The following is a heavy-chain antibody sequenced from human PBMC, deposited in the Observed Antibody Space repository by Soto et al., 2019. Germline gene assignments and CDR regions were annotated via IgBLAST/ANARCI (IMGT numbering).Heavy chain of an antibody. CDR3: ARDGYYYDSSGGGPYYFDY. Sequence: QVQLVQSGAEVKKPGASVKVSCKASGYTFTSYYMHWVRQAPGQGLEWMGIINPSGGSTSYAQKFQGRVTMTRETSTSTVYMELSSLRSEDTAVYYCARDGYYYDSSGGGPYYFDYWGQGTLVTVSS. CDR2: INPSGGST. D-gene: IGHD3-22*01. V-gene: IGHV1-46*01. CDR1: GYTFTSYY. J-gene: IGHJ4*02.